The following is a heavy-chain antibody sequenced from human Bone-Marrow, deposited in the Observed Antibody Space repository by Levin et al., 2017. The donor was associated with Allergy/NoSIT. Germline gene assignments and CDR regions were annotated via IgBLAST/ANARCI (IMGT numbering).Heavy chain of an antibody. J-gene: IGHJ4*02. CDR1: EFTFSNYA. CDR2: IGVSGGDT. V-gene: IGHV3-23*01. D-gene: IGHD1-20*01. Sequence: GGSLRLSCVDSEFTFSNYAMGWARQAPGKGLEWVSDIGVSGGDTHYADSVKGRFTISRDNSKNTMYLQMNSLRVEDTAVYYCARDPNWNDAYWGQGTLVTVSS. CDR3: ARDPNWNDAY.